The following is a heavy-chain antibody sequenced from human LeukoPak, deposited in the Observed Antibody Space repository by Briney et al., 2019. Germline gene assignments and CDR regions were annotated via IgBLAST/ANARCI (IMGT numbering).Heavy chain of an antibody. V-gene: IGHV4-34*01. CDR3: ARGPLELNDFWSGYYLRPYDY. D-gene: IGHD3-3*01. Sequence: SEALSLTCAVYGGSFSGYYWSWIRQPPGKGLEWIGEINHSGSTNYNPSLKCRVTISVDTSKNQFSLKLSSVTAADAAVYYCARGPLELNDFWSGYYLRPYDYWGQGTLVTVSS. J-gene: IGHJ4*02. CDR2: INHSGST. CDR1: GGSFSGYY.